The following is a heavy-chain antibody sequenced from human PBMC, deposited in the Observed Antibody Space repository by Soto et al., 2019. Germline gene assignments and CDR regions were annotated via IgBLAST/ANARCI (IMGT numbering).Heavy chain of an antibody. CDR1: GGSITTNW. CDR2: IYHSGTT. CDR3: ARHIAVPRTRGFDY. Sequence: QVHLQESGPGLVKPSGTLSLTCAVSGGSITTNWWSWVRQPPGKGLEWIGEIYHSGTTNYNPSLRGRVTISVDKSNNQFSLNLNSVTAAYSAIDYCARHIAVPRTRGFDYWGQGNLVTVSS. V-gene: IGHV4-4*02. D-gene: IGHD6-19*01. J-gene: IGHJ4*02.